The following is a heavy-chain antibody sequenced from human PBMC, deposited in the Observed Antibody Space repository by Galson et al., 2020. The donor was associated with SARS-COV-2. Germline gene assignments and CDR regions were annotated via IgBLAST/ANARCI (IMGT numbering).Heavy chain of an antibody. J-gene: IGHJ5*02. V-gene: IGHV3-30*03. CDR3: ARGSPYGSGKYNYFDA. CDR1: GFLFDSYG. Sequence: TGGSLRLSCETSGFLFDSYGIHWVRQAPGKGLEWVAFSSYDGDGNKEHYADSVKGRFTVSRDSSKNTLYLDMSRLRREDEARYYCARGSPYGSGKYNYFDAWGQGTLVTVSS. CDR2: SSYDGDGNKE. D-gene: IGHD3-10*01.